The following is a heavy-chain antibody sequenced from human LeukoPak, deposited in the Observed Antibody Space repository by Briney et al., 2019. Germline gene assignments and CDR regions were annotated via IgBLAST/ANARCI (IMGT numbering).Heavy chain of an antibody. CDR3: ARAPHFFDISGSRYYFDY. CDR2: IYYSGNT. D-gene: IGHD3-22*01. J-gene: IGHJ4*02. V-gene: IGHV4-39*07. Sequence: PSETLSLTCTVSGGSIRDTTYYWVWIRQPPGKGLEWIGSIYYSGNTYYNPSLMSRVTISVDTSKNQFSLNLSSVTAADTAVYYCARAPHFFDISGSRYYFDYWGQGTLVTVSS. CDR1: GGSIRDTTYY.